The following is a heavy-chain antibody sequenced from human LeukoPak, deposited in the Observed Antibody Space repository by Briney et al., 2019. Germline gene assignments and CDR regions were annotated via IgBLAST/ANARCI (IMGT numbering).Heavy chain of an antibody. D-gene: IGHD3-10*01. Sequence: PSETLSLTCTVSGGSISSYYWSWIRQPAGKGLEWIGRIYTSGSTNYNPSLKSRVTMSVDTSKNQFSLKLSSVTAADTAVYYCARASPSLLGVKGAFDIWGQGTMVTVSS. CDR1: GGSISSYY. J-gene: IGHJ3*02. V-gene: IGHV4-4*07. CDR3: ARASPSLLGVKGAFDI. CDR2: IYTSGST.